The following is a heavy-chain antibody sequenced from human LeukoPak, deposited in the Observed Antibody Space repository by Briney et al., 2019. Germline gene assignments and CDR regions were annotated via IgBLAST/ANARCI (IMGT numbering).Heavy chain of an antibody. D-gene: IGHD3-9*01. CDR2: ISGSGGST. Sequence: GGSLRLSCAASGFTFSSYAMSWVRQAPGKGLEWVSAISGSGGSTYYADSVEGRFTISRDNSKNTLYLQMNSLRAEDTAVYYCAKEGPDILTGYYRPEYYFDYWGQGTLVTVSS. CDR1: GFTFSSYA. V-gene: IGHV3-23*01. J-gene: IGHJ4*02. CDR3: AKEGPDILTGYYRPEYYFDY.